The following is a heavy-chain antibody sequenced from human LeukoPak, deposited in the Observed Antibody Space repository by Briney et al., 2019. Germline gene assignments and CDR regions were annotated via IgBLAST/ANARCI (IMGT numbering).Heavy chain of an antibody. V-gene: IGHV3-9*01. CDR3: TKDISLLVAGGMDV. D-gene: IGHD5-12*01. Sequence: GGSLRLSCAASGFTFGDYGMHWVRQAPGKGLEGVSGVSWNSGSIGYGDSVKGRFTISRDNAKHSLYLQMNSLRVEDTALYYCTKDISLLVAGGMDVWGQGTTVTVSS. CDR1: GFTFGDYG. CDR2: VSWNSGSI. J-gene: IGHJ6*02.